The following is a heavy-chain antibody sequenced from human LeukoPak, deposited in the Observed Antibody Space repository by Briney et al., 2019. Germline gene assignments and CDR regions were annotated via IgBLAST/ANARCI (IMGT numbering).Heavy chain of an antibody. D-gene: IGHD3-10*01. CDR2: ISGSGGST. J-gene: IGHJ4*02. V-gene: IGHV3-23*01. CDR3: AKMGYYGSGSLDY. CDR1: GFTFSSYG. Sequence: PGGSLRLSCAASGFTFSSYGMSWVRQAPGKVLEWVSAISGSGGSTYYADSVKGRFTISRDNSKNTLYLQMNSLRAGDTAVYYCAKMGYYGSGSLDYWGQGTLVTVSS.